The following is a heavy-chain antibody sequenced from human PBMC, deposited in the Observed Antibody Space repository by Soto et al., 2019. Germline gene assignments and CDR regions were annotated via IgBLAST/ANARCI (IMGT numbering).Heavy chain of an antibody. Sequence: SETLSLTCTVSGRSISRYYWSWIRQPAGKGLEWIGRIYTIGSTNYNPSLKSRFTMSVDTSKNQFSLKLSSVTAADTAVYYCGRWVVAAVGEGFDPRGQGTLVTVS. D-gene: IGHD6-13*01. J-gene: IGHJ5*02. CDR3: GRWVVAAVGEGFDP. CDR2: IYTIGST. V-gene: IGHV4-4*07. CDR1: GRSISRYY.